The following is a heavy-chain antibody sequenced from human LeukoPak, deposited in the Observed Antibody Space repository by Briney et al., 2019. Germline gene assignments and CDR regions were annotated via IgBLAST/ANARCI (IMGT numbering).Heavy chain of an antibody. CDR2: IYYSGST. D-gene: IGHD3-3*01. Sequence: SETLSLTCSVSGGSITRHSNYWAWIRQPPGKGLEYIGSIYYSGSTYYNPSLKRRVTISQDTSKNQFSLKLTSVTAADTAVYYCARAPGWEWLFKPYQFDSWGQGSLVTVSS. CDR1: GGSITRHSNY. CDR3: ARAPGWEWLFKPYQFDS. V-gene: IGHV4-39*07. J-gene: IGHJ4*02.